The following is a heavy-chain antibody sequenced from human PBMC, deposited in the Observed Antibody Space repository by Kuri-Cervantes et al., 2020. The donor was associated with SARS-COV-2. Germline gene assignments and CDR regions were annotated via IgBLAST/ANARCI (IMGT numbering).Heavy chain of an antibody. D-gene: IGHD1-26*01. V-gene: IGHV4-59*01. Sequence: SETLSLTCTVSGGSISTYYWSWIRQPPGKELEWIGYLYYSGSTNYNPSLKSRVTISLDPSKNQFSLKLSSVTAADTAVYYCATGSYYVAYDYWGQGTLVTVSS. CDR2: LYYSGST. CDR1: GGSISTYY. J-gene: IGHJ4*02. CDR3: ATGSYYVAYDY.